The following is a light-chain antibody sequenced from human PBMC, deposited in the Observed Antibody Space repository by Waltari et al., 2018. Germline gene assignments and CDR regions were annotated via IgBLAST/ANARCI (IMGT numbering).Light chain of an antibody. CDR1: SSYIGAGHD. Sequence: QAVLTQPPSVSGAPGQRVTISCTGSSSYIGAGHDVHWYQQLPGTAHNLPIYANRSRPSGAPDRFSVSKSGTSASLAITGLQAEDEADYYCQSYDSSLSGVVFGGGTKLTVL. CDR3: QSYDSSLSGVV. CDR2: ANR. J-gene: IGLJ3*02. V-gene: IGLV1-40*01.